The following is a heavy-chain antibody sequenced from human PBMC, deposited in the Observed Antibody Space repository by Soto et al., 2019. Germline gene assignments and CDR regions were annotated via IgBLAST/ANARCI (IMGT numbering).Heavy chain of an antibody. D-gene: IGHD2-2*01. CDR2: ISSSSSTI. V-gene: IGHV3-48*01. J-gene: IGHJ6*03. Sequence: QAGGSLRLSCAASGFTFSSYSMNWVRQAPGKGLEWVSYISSSSSTIYYADSAKGRFTISRDNAKNSLYLQMNSLRAEDTAVYYCARYRSSTSCYDYYYYYMDVWGKGNTVTVS. CDR3: ARYRSSTSCYDYYYYYMDV. CDR1: GFTFSSYS.